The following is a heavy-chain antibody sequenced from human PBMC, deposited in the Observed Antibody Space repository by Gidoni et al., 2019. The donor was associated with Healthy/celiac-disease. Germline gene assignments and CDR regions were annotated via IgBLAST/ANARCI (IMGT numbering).Heavy chain of an antibody. D-gene: IGHD6-13*01. CDR2: ISGSGGST. Sequence: EVQLLESGGGLVQPGWSLRLSCAASGFPFSSYAMRWVRQAPGKGLEWVSAISGSGGSTYYADSVKGRFTISRDNSKNTLYLQMNSLRAEDTAVYYCAKRGGNQQLGNDAFDIWGQGTMVTVSS. J-gene: IGHJ3*02. CDR3: AKRGGNQQLGNDAFDI. V-gene: IGHV3-23*01. CDR1: GFPFSSYA.